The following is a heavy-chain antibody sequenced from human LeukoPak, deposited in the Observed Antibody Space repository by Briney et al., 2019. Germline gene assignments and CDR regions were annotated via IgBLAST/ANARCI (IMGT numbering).Heavy chain of an antibody. CDR2: IYYSGST. V-gene: IGHV4-30-4*08. D-gene: IGHD3-3*01. J-gene: IGHJ4*02. Sequence: SQALSLTCTVSGGSISSGDYYWSWIRQPPGKGLEWIGYIYYSGSTCYNPSLKSRVTISVDTSKNQFSLKLSSVTAADTAVYYCARARGYYDFWSRYSHGSSPFDYWGQGTLVTVSS. CDR1: GGSISSGDYY. CDR3: ARARGYYDFWSRYSHGSSPFDY.